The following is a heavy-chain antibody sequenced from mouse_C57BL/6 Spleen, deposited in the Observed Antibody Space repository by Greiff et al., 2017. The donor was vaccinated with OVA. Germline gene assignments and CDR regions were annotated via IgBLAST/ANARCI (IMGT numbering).Heavy chain of an antibody. CDR2: IDPSDSYT. CDR1: GYTFTSYW. Sequence: QVQLQQPGAELVKPGASVKLSCKASGYTFTSYWMQWVKQRPGQGLEWIGEIDPSDSYTNYNQKFKGKATLTVDTSTSTAYMQLSSLTSEDSAVYYCARRGNYGLYYSMDYWGQGTSVTVSS. J-gene: IGHJ4*01. V-gene: IGHV1-50*01. CDR3: ARRGNYGLYYSMDY. D-gene: IGHD2-1*01.